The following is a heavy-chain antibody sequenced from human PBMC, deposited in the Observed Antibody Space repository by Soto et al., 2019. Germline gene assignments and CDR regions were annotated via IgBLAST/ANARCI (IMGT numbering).Heavy chain of an antibody. CDR1: GFSFSKYG. V-gene: IGHV3-30*18. CDR3: AKDRVIQLLLIWPGA. Sequence: QVHLVESGGGVFQPGTSLRLSCAASGFSFSKYGMHWVRQAPGKGLEWVAFVSSDGNNKYYADSVKGRFTISRDNSNKTLYLQVDSLRVDDTARYSCAKDRVIQLLLIWPGAWGEGTLVTVSS. CDR2: VSSDGNNK. J-gene: IGHJ5*02. D-gene: IGHD2-15*01.